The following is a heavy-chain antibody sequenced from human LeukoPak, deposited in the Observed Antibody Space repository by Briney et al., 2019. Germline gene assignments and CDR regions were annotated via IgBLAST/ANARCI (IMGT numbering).Heavy chain of an antibody. CDR1: GFTFSDYY. D-gene: IGHD5-18*01. J-gene: IGHJ4*02. CDR3: SRLRGYSYGYADY. CDR2: ISSSGSTI. V-gene: IGHV3-11*04. Sequence: TGGSLRLSCAASGFTFSDYYMSWIRQAPGKGLEWVSYISSSGSTIDYADSVKGRFTISRDNAKNSLYLQMNSLRAEDTAVYYCSRLRGYSYGYADYWGQGTLVTVSS.